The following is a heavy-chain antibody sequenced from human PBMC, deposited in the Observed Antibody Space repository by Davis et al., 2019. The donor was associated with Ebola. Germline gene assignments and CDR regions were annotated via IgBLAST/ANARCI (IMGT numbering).Heavy chain of an antibody. Sequence: AASVKVSCKASGYTFTTYGISWVRQAPGQGLEWMGWISAYNGNTNYAQNLQGRVTMTTDTSMSTAYMEVRSLRYDDTAVYYCARAVTMVLPSGWFDPWGQGTLVTVSS. D-gene: IGHD3-10*01. V-gene: IGHV1-18*01. CDR3: ARAVTMVLPSGWFDP. CDR2: ISAYNGNT. CDR1: GYTFTTYG. J-gene: IGHJ5*02.